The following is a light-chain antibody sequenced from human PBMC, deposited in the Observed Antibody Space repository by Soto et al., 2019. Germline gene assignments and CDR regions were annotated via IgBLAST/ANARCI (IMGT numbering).Light chain of an antibody. Sequence: DIQMTQSPSTLSASVVDRVTITCRASQTISNWLAWYQQKPGKAPKLLIYKASNLESWVPSRFSGSGSGTEFTLTISSLQPDDFATYYCQQSYTYSSFGQGTKVDIK. J-gene: IGKJ1*01. CDR1: QTISNW. CDR2: KAS. CDR3: QQSYTYSS. V-gene: IGKV1-5*03.